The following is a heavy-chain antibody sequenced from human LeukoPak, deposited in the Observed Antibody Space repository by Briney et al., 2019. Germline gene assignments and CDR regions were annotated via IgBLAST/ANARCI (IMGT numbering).Heavy chain of an antibody. D-gene: IGHD4-23*01. V-gene: IGHV3-48*03. CDR3: AKDNSHASWDYFDY. CDR2: IGSSDSTT. Sequence: PGGSLRLSCVASGFTFSSYEMNWVRQAPGKGLEWLSYIGSSDSTTHYADSVKGRFTISRDNAKNSLYLQMNSLRVEDTAVYYCAKDNSHASWDYFDYWGQGTLVTVSS. J-gene: IGHJ4*02. CDR1: GFTFSSYE.